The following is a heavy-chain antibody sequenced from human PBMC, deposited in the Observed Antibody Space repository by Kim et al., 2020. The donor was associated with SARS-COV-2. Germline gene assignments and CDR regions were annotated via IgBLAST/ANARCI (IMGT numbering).Heavy chain of an antibody. CDR2: TYYRSAWYD. J-gene: IGHJ4*02. CDR1: GDTVSSYSFT. V-gene: IGHV6-1*01. CDR3: ARGADSTGTDFDY. D-gene: IGHD2-8*02. Sequence: SQTLSLTCVISGDTVSSYSFTCNWIRQSPSRGLEWLGRTYYRSAWYDEYAMSVKSRITVAAEPSRNQFFLHLRSVTPEDTAVYFCARGADSTGTDFDYWGQGTPVTVAS.